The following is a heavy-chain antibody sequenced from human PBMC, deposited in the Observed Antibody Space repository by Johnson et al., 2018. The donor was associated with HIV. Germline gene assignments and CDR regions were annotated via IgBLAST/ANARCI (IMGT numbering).Heavy chain of an antibody. V-gene: IGHV3-9*01. CDR3: AKDIGEEGAFDI. CDR1: GFTFDDYA. CDR2: ITWNSGSI. D-gene: IGHD3-16*01. Sequence: VQLVESGGGVVRPGGSLRLSCAASGFTFDDYAMHWVRQVPGKGLEWVSVITWNSGSIGYADSVKGRFTISRDNAKNSLYLQMNSLRVEDTAFYYCAKDIGEEGAFDIWGQGTMVTVSS. J-gene: IGHJ3*02.